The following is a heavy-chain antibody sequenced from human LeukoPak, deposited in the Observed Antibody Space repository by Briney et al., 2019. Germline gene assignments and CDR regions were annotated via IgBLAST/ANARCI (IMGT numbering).Heavy chain of an antibody. CDR3: ARSNTVTRYYFDY. J-gene: IGHJ4*02. CDR1: GGSISSYY. V-gene: IGHV4-39*01. D-gene: IGHD4-17*01. CDR2: IYYSGST. Sequence: SETLSLTCTVSGGSISSYYWGWIRQPPGKGLEWIGSIYYSGSTYYNPSLKSRVTISVDTSKNQFSLKLSSVTAADTAVYYCARSNTVTRYYFDYWGQGTLVTVSS.